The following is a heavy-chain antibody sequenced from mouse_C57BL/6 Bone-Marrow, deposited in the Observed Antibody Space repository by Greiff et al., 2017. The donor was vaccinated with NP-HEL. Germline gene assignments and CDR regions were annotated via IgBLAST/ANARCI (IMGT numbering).Heavy chain of an antibody. J-gene: IGHJ4*01. V-gene: IGHV6-3*01. CDR2: IRLKSDNDAT. CDR1: GFTFSNYW. CDR3: AGQITTVVSYAMDY. Sequence: EVKLEESGGGLVQPGGSMKLSCVASGFTFSNYWMNWVRQSPEKGLEWVAQIRLKSDNDATHYAESVKGRFTISRDDSKSSVYLPMHTLRAADTGMYYCAGQITTVVSYAMDYWGQGTSVTVSS. D-gene: IGHD1-1*01.